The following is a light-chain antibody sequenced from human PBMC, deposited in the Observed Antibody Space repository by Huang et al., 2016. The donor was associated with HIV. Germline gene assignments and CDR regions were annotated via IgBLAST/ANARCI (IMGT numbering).Light chain of an antibody. J-gene: IGKJ3*01. CDR3: QQANSFPFT. CDR2: AAS. Sequence: DIQMTKSPSSVSSSVGDRVPIPCRASQGITTWLAWLQQKPGKAYQLLIYAASSWQSGVSSRFSGSGSGTEFTLTIDSLQPEDFATYYCQQANSFPFTFGPGTKVDIK. CDR1: QGITTW. V-gene: IGKV1-12*01.